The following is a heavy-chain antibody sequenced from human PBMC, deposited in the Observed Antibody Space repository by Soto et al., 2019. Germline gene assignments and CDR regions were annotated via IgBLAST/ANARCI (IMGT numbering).Heavy chain of an antibody. CDR2: IYYSGST. Sequence: SETLSLTCTVSGGSISSSSYYWGWIRQPPGKGLEWNGSIYYSGSTYYNPSLKSRVTLSVDTSKNQFSLKLSFVTAADTAVYYCATRIGGRWFDPWGQGTLVTAPQ. J-gene: IGHJ5*02. V-gene: IGHV4-39*01. D-gene: IGHD3-16*01. CDR3: ATRIGGRWFDP. CDR1: GGSISSSSYY.